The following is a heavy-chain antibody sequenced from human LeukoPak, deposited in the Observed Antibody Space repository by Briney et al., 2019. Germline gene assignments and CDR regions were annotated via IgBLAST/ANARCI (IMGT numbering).Heavy chain of an antibody. V-gene: IGHV1-24*01. CDR1: GYTLTELS. CDR2: FDPEDGET. Sequence: ASVKVSCKVSGYTLTELSMHWVRQAPGQGLEWMGGFDPEDGETIYAQKFQGRVTMTEDTSTDTAYMELNSLRSEDTAVYYCATLPPWGIAAANFDYWGQGTLVTVSS. D-gene: IGHD6-13*01. CDR3: ATLPPWGIAAANFDY. J-gene: IGHJ4*02.